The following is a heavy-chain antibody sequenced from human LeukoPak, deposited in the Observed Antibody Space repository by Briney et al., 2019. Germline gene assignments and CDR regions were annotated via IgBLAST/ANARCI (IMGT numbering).Heavy chain of an antibody. CDR1: GFTFSSYA. CDR2: ISSSSSTI. J-gene: IGHJ4*02. CDR3: ARDPKRYSGSYFPGGY. V-gene: IGHV3-48*01. D-gene: IGHD1-26*01. Sequence: GGSLRLSCAASGFTFSSYAMSWVRQAPGKGLEWVSYISSSSSTIYYADSVKGRFTISRDNAKNSLYLQMNSLRAEDTAVYYCARDPKRYSGSYFPGGYWGQGTLVTVSS.